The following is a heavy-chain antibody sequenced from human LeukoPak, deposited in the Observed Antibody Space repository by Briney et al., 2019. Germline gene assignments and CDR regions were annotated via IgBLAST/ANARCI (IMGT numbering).Heavy chain of an antibody. V-gene: IGHV1-69*05. CDR3: ASGANSYGGY. D-gene: IGHD5-18*01. CDR1: GGTFSSYA. J-gene: IGHJ4*02. Sequence: SVKVSCKASGGTFSSYAISWVRQAPGQGLEWVGRIIPIFGTANYAQKFQGRVTITTDESTSTAYMELSSLRSEDTAVYYCASGANSYGGYWGQGTLVTVSS. CDR2: IIPIFGTA.